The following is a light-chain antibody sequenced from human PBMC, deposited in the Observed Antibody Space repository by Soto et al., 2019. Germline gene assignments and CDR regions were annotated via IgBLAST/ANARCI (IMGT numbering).Light chain of an antibody. Sequence: QSALTQPPSASGSPGQSVTISCTGTKNDVGFYDFVSWYQHHPGKAPRQSIYEVVQRPSGVPDRFSGSKSGNTASLTVSGLQAADEADYFCKSYAGSNTYVFGSGTKVTVL. CDR3: KSYAGSNTYV. J-gene: IGLJ1*01. V-gene: IGLV2-8*01. CDR2: EVV. CDR1: KNDVGFYDF.